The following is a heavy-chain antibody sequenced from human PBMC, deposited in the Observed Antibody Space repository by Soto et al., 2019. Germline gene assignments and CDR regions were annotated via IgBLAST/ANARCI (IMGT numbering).Heavy chain of an antibody. J-gene: IGHJ3*02. D-gene: IGHD3-22*01. V-gene: IGHV3-53*04. CDR2: IYSGGST. CDR3: ARDLPYYYDSSGYAFDI. Sequence: GGSLRLSCAASGFTVSSNYMSWVRQAPGKGLEWVSVIYSGGSTYYADSVKGRFTISRHNSKNTLYLQMNSLRAEDTAVYYCARDLPYYYDSSGYAFDIWGQGTMVTVSS. CDR1: GFTVSSNY.